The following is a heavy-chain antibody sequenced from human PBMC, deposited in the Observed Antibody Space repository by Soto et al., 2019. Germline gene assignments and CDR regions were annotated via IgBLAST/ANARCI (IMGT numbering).Heavy chain of an antibody. D-gene: IGHD3-10*01. J-gene: IGHJ5*02. CDR1: GFMFSTTD. Sequence: GPLRLSCVASGFMFSTTDMSWVRQAPGKGLEWVTTIEGSGAITYYADSVKGRFIISRDNSRNTVYLQMDSLTADDTAVYYCVKNSGWFNTWGQGTLVTVSS. CDR3: VKNSGWFNT. CDR2: IEGSGAIT. V-gene: IGHV3-23*01.